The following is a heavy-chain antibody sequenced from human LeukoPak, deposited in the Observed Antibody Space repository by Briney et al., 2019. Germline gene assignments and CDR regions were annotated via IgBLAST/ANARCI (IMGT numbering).Heavy chain of an antibody. V-gene: IGHV3-9*03. CDR2: ISWSTATI. CDR1: GFKFDDYS. Sequence: PGMSLGLSCVGSGFKFDDYSMHWVRQVPGKGLEWVSGISWSTATIAYADSVKGRFTISRDNAKNSLYLQMNSLRPEDMALYYCAKGGSNGWYADHWGQGTLVTVSS. J-gene: IGHJ5*02. D-gene: IGHD6-19*01. CDR3: AKGGSNGWYADH.